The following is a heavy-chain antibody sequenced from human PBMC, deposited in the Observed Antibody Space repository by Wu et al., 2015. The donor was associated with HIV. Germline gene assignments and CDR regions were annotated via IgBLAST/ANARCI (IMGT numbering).Heavy chain of an antibody. Sequence: QVQLVQSGAEVKKPGSSVKVSCKASGGTFNNFAINWVRQAPGEGLEWMGRSTPLFGRPNYAQRFQGRVTITADESTSTAYMELSSLESDDTAVYYCAGGGGRTSMDPFDFWGQGTLVTVSS. CDR2: STPLFGRP. CDR3: AGGGGRTSMDPFDF. V-gene: IGHV1-69*13. J-gene: IGHJ4*02. D-gene: IGHD5-18*01. CDR1: GGTFNNFA.